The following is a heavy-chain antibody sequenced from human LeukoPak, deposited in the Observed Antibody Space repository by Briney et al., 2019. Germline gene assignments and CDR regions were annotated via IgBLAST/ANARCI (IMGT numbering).Heavy chain of an antibody. CDR2: INPNSGGT. Sequence: ASVKVSCKASGYTFTGYYMHWVRQAPGQGLEWMGWINPNSGGTNYAQKFQGWVTMTRDTSISTAYMELSGLRSDDTAVYYCARAYYDFWSGYDDAFDIWGQGTMVTVSS. J-gene: IGHJ3*02. CDR3: ARAYYDFWSGYDDAFDI. D-gene: IGHD3-3*01. V-gene: IGHV1-2*04. CDR1: GYTFTGYY.